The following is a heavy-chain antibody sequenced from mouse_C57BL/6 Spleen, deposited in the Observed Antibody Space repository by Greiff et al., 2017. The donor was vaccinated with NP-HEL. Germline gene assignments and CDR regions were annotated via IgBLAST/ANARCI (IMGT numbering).Heavy chain of an antibody. CDR1: GFSLTSYA. V-gene: IGHV2-9-1*01. CDR2: IWTGGGT. J-gene: IGHJ2*01. Sequence: VQRVESGPGLVAPSQSLSITCTVSGFSLTSYAISWVRQPPGKGLEWLGVIWTGGGTNYNSALKSRLSISKDNSKSQVFLKMNSLQTDDTARYYCARNSELTGPYYFDYWGQGTTLTVSS. D-gene: IGHD4-1*01. CDR3: ARNSELTGPYYFDY.